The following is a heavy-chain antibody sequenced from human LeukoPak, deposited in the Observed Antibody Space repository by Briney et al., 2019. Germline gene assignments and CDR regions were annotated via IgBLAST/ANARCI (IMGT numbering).Heavy chain of an antibody. CDR2: ISSFSNFR. J-gene: IGHJ4*02. CDR1: GFTLSDYY. V-gene: IGHV3-11*03. D-gene: IGHD6-13*01. Sequence: PGGSLRLSCAASGFTLSDYYMSWIRQAPGKGLEWVSHISSFSNFRSYADSVKGRFTISRDNAKNSLYLQVNSLRAEDTAVYYCARPTIAAAGNFEYWGQGTLVTVSS. CDR3: ARPTIAAAGNFEY.